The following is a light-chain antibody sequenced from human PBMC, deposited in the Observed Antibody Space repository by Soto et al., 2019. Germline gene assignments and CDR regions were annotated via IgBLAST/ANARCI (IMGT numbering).Light chain of an antibody. CDR3: QTWGTGFQF. CDR2: LNNDGSH. J-gene: IGLJ2*01. CDR1: SGHSSYA. V-gene: IGLV4-69*01. Sequence: QPVLTQSPSASASLGASVKLTCTLSSGHSSYAIAWHQKQPGKGPRYLMDLNNDGSHTKGDGIPDRFSGSSSGADRFLIISSLQSEDEADYYCQTWGTGFQFFGGGTKLT.